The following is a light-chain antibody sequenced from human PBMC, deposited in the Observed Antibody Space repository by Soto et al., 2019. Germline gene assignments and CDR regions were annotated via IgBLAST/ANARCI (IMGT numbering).Light chain of an antibody. J-gene: IGKJ2*01. Sequence: DIQLTQSPSFLSASVGDIVTITCRASQDISTFLAWFQHKPGTAPKLLIYGAFTLQSGVPSGFSGSGSGTEFTLTIGSLQPEDFATYYCQQCRSYPHTFGQGTELEIK. CDR1: QDISTF. CDR3: QQCRSYPHT. V-gene: IGKV1-9*01. CDR2: GAF.